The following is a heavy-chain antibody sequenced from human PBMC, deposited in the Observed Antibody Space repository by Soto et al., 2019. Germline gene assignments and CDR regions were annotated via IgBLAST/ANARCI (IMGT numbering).Heavy chain of an antibody. Sequence: GGSLRLSCAASGFGVGEYYMSWIRQAPGKGPEWISYISTGATTTDYLDSVKGRFTISRDNAKNSLCLQMNNLRAEDTALYYCVSKEGYCSGGACYYFDYWGQGNLVTVSS. CDR2: ISTGATTT. D-gene: IGHD2-15*01. CDR1: GFGVGEYY. J-gene: IGHJ4*02. CDR3: VSKEGYCSGGACYYFDY. V-gene: IGHV3-11*01.